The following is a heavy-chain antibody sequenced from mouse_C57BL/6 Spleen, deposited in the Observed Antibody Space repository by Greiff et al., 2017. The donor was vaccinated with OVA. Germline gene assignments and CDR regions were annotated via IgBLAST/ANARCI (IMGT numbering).Heavy chain of an antibody. J-gene: IGHJ3*01. CDR3: ARRETAQATAWFAY. CDR2: IDPNSGGT. CDR1: GYTFTSYW. V-gene: IGHV1-72*01. D-gene: IGHD3-2*02. Sequence: QVQLQQPGAELVKPGASVKLSCKASGYTFTSYWMHWVKQRPGRGLEWIGRIDPNSGGTKYNEKFKSKATLTVDKPSSTAYMQLSSLTSEDSAVYYWARRETAQATAWFAYWGQGTLVTVSA.